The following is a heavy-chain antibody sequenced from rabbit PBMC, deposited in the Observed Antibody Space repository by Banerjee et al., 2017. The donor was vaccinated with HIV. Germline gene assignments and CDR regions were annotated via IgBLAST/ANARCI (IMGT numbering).Heavy chain of an antibody. CDR3: ARDRGDWGYYFTL. J-gene: IGHJ4*01. V-gene: IGHV1S40*01. Sequence: QSLEESGGDLVKPEGSLTLTCTASGFSFSNKYVMGWARQAPGKGLEWIACIVTGISGSTYYASWVISRFTISKTSSTTVALHMTSLTAADTATYFCARDRGDWGYYFTLWGQGTLVTVS. CDR1: GFSFSNKYV. D-gene: IGHD4-1*01. CDR2: IVTGISGST.